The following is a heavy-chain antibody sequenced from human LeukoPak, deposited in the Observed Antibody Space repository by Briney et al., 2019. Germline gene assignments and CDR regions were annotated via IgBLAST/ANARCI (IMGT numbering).Heavy chain of an antibody. CDR2: IYHSGGT. CDR1: GGFNTHYY. J-gene: IGHJ4*02. V-gene: IGHV4-59*01. CDR3: ARGQWLPVFDF. Sequence: SETLSLTCSVSGGFNTHYYWSWIRQPPGKGLEWIGYIYHSGGTKYNPSLKSRVTISVDTSKNHFSLKLSSVTAADTAVYYCARGQWLPVFDFWGQGTLVTVSS. D-gene: IGHD3-22*01.